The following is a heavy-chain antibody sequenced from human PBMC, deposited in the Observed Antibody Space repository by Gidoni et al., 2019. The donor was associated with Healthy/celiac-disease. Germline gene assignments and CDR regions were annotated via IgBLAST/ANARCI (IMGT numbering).Heavy chain of an antibody. CDR1: GFTVSSNY. V-gene: IGHV3-53*01. Sequence: EVQLVESGGGLIQPGGSLRLPCAASGFTVSSNYMSWVRQAPGKGLEWVSVIYSGGSTYYADSVKGRFTISRDNSKNTLYLQMNSLRAEDTAVYYCVGSPPFLTVAGNFYWGQGTLVTVSS. D-gene: IGHD6-19*01. J-gene: IGHJ4*02. CDR2: IYSGGST. CDR3: VGSPPFLTVAGNFY.